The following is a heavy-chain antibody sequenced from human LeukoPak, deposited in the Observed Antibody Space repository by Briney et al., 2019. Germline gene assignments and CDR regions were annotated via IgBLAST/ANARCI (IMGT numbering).Heavy chain of an antibody. Sequence: GGSLSLSCAASGFTFSSYGMHWVRQAPGKGLEWVAVISYDGSNKYYADSVKGRFTISRDNSKNTLYLQMNSLRAEDTAVYYCAKDGGYCSGGSCYSPLDYWGQGTLVTVSS. CDR1: GFTFSSYG. J-gene: IGHJ4*02. CDR3: AKDGGYCSGGSCYSPLDY. D-gene: IGHD2-15*01. CDR2: ISYDGSNK. V-gene: IGHV3-30*18.